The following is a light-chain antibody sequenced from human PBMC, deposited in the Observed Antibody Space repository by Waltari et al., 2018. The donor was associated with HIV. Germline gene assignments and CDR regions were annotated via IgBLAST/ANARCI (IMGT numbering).Light chain of an antibody. CDR3: QVWEVSGDHPV. Sequence: SYVLTQPPSVSVAPGTTASIPCVRNNIESKSVHWYQQKPGQAPVLVIYDDRDRPSGIPERFSGSNSGNTATLTISRVEAGDEADYYCQVWEVSGDHPVCGGGTKLTVL. J-gene: IGLJ3*02. CDR1: NIESKS. V-gene: IGLV3-21*01. CDR2: DDR.